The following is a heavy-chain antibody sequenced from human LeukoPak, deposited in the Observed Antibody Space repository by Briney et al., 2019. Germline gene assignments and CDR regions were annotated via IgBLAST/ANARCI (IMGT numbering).Heavy chain of an antibody. D-gene: IGHD3-9*01. CDR1: GGTFSIYA. Sequence: GASVKVSCKASGGTFSIYAISWVRQAPGQGLERMGGIIPIFGTANYAQKFQGRVTITADESTSTAYMELSSLRSEDTAVYYCARLLRYFDWAYGMDVWGKGTTVTVSS. J-gene: IGHJ6*04. CDR2: IIPIFGTA. V-gene: IGHV1-69*13. CDR3: ARLLRYFDWAYGMDV.